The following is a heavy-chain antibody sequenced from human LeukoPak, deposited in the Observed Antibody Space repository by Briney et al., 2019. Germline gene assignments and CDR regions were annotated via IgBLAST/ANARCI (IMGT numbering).Heavy chain of an antibody. CDR2: ISAYNGNT. V-gene: IGHV1-18*01. CDR3: ARDTYYYDSSGYRYNWFDP. D-gene: IGHD3-22*01. J-gene: IGHJ5*02. CDR1: GYTFTSYG. Sequence: ASVKVSCKASGYTFTSYGISWVRQAPGQGLEWMGWISAYNGNTNYAQKLQGRVTMTTDTSTSTAYMELRRLRSDDTAVYYCARDTYYYDSSGYRYNWFDPWGQGTLVTVSS.